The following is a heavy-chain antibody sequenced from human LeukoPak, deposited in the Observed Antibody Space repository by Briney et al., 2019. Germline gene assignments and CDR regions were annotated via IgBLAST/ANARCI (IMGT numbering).Heavy chain of an antibody. CDR3: AREGRSGSYSDY. CDR1: GYTFTSYY. CDR2: INPSGGST. Sequence: ASVKVSCKASGYTFTSYYMHWVRQAPGQGLEWVGIINPSGGSTNYAQKFQGRVTMTRDMSTSTVYLELSSLRSEDTAVYYCAREGRSGSYSDYWGQGTPVTASS. V-gene: IGHV1-46*01. D-gene: IGHD3-10*01. J-gene: IGHJ4*02.